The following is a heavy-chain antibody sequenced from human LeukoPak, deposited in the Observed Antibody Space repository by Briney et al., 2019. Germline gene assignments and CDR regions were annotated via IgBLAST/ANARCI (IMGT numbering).Heavy chain of an antibody. CDR3: AKPRNSSGWPHFDY. V-gene: IGHV3-30*18. CDR1: GFTFSSYD. Sequence: GGSLRLSCAASGFTFSSYDMHWVRQAPGKGLEWVAVISYDGSNKYYADSVQGRFTISRDNSKNTLYLQMNSLRAEDTAVYYCAKPRNSSGWPHFDYWGQGTLVTVSS. CDR2: ISYDGSNK. D-gene: IGHD6-19*01. J-gene: IGHJ4*02.